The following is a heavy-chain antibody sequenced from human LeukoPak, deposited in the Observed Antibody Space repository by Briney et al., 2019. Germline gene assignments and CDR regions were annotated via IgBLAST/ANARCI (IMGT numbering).Heavy chain of an antibody. V-gene: IGHV3-30*03. CDR3: ARDWGSSSWYNWFDP. CDR2: ISHDGGAE. D-gene: IGHD6-13*01. CDR1: GFSIGNHG. Sequence: GGSLRLSCAVSGFSIGNHGMHWVRQAPDKGLEWVAMISHDGGAEYYGDSVKGRLTISRDNSENTLYLQMNGLRVEDTAVYYCARDWGSSSWYNWFDPWGQGTLVTVSS. J-gene: IGHJ5*02.